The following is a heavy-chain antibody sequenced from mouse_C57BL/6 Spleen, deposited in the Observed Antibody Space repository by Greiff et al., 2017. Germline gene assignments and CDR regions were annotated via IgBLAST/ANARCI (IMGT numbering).Heavy chain of an antibody. Sequence: QVQLQQSGPGLVAPSQSLSITCTVSGFSLTSYAISWVRQPPGKGLEWLGGIRNGGGTNYNSALKSRMSISKDNSKSQVFLKMNSLQTDDTDRYYCARNGYDYSYSMDYWGQGTSVTVSS. CDR1: GFSLTSYA. J-gene: IGHJ4*01. CDR3: ARNGYDYSYSMDY. CDR2: IRNGGGT. V-gene: IGHV2-9-1*01. D-gene: IGHD2-4*01.